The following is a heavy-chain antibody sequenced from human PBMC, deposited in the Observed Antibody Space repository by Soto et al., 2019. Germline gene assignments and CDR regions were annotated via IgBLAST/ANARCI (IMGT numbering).Heavy chain of an antibody. D-gene: IGHD6-19*01. V-gene: IGHV1-69*06. Sequence: EASVKVSCKASGGTFSSYAISWVRQAPGQGLEWMGGIIPIFGTANYAQKFQGRVTITADKSTSTAYMELSSLRSEDTAVYYCARVVAVDNWFDPWGQGTLVTVSS. CDR3: ARVVAVDNWFDP. J-gene: IGHJ5*02. CDR2: IIPIFGTA. CDR1: GGTFSSYA.